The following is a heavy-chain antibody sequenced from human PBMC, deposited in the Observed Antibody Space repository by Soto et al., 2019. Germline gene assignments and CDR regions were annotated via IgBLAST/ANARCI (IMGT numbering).Heavy chain of an antibody. Sequence: GGSLRLSCGASGFTFSSYGMHWVRKAPGKGLEWVAAISDDGNSKYYAESVKGRFPISRDSSRNTLHLQMDTLRREAPAVYNFAKDRSVGVVPNWLDSWGQGAPVTVSS. V-gene: IGHV3-30*18. CDR1: GFTFSSYG. D-gene: IGHD3-3*01. CDR2: ISDDGNSK. CDR3: AKDRSVGVVPNWLDS. J-gene: IGHJ5*01.